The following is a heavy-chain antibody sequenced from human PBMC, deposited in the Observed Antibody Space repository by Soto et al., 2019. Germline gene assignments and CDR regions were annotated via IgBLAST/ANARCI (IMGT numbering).Heavy chain of an antibody. CDR2: INRDGSST. CDR3: ARFTAAAEYNWFHX. V-gene: IGHV3-74*01. J-gene: IGHJ5*02. Sequence: GGSLRLSFAASGFTFSSYWMHWVRQAPGKGLVWVSRINRDGSSTSYADSVKGRFTISRDNAKKTLYLQMNSLRAEDTAVYYCARFTAAAEYNWFHXWGQVTLVTVSX. D-gene: IGHD6-13*01. CDR1: GFTFSSYW.